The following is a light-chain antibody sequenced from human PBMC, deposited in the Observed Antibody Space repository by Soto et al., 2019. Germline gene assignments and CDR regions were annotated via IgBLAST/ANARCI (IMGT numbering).Light chain of an antibody. CDR3: QQFGNSLYT. CDR2: AAS. J-gene: IGKJ2*01. Sequence: EVVLTQSPGTLSLSPGERATLSCRASQSVSSNYLAWYQQKPGQAPRLLIYAASTRAAGIPDRFSGSGSGTHFTLTISRLEPEDFAVYYCQQFGNSLYTFGQGTKLEIK. V-gene: IGKV3-20*01. CDR1: QSVSSNY.